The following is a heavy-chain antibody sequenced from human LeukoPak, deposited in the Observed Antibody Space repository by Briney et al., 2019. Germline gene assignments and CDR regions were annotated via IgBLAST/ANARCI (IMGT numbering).Heavy chain of an antibody. D-gene: IGHD1-26*01. Sequence: GGSLRLSCAASGFTFSSYGMHWVRQAPGKGLEWVAVISYDGSNKYYADSVKGRFTISRDNSKNTLYLQMNSLRAEDTAVYYCAKEAIFSGSSELDYWGQGTLVTVSS. CDR2: ISYDGSNK. J-gene: IGHJ4*02. CDR1: GFTFSSYG. CDR3: AKEAIFSGSSELDY. V-gene: IGHV3-30*18.